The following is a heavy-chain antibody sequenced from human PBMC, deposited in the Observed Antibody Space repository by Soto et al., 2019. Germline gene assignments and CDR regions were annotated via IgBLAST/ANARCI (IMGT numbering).Heavy chain of an antibody. CDR2: IIPILGIA. D-gene: IGHD6-6*01. V-gene: IGHV1-69*10. CDR3: ARDEAGGYSSSSADYYYGMDV. J-gene: IGHJ6*02. CDR1: GGTFSSYA. Sequence: ASLKVSCKASGGTFSSYAISWVRQAPGQGLEWMGGIIPILGIANYAQKFQGRVTITADKSTSTAYMELSSLRSEDTAVYYCARDEAGGYSSSSADYYYGMDVCGQGTTVTVSS.